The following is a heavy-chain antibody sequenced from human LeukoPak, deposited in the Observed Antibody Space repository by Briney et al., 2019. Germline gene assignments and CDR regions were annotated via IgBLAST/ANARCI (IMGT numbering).Heavy chain of an antibody. CDR3: ARESDTAMVSAFDI. D-gene: IGHD5-18*01. CDR2: INHSGST. V-gene: IGHV4-34*01. CDR1: GGSFSGYY. J-gene: IGHJ3*02. Sequence: SETLSLTCAVYGGSFSGYYWSWIRQPPGKGLEWIGEINHSGSTNYNPSLKSRVTISVDTSKNQCSLKLSSVTAADTAVYYCARESDTAMVSAFDIWGQGTMVTVSS.